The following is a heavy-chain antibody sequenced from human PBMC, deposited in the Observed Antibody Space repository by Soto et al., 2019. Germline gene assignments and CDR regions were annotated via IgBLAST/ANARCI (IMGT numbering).Heavy chain of an antibody. CDR2: ISAYNGNT. D-gene: IGHD3-3*01. CDR1: GYAFTGDG. Sequence: ASVKVSCKAAGYAFTGDGISWVRQAPGQGLEWMGWISAYNGNTNYAQKLQGRVTMTTDTSTSTAYMELRSLRSDDTAVYYCARGTLRFLEWLFGGAFDIWGQGTMVTVSS. J-gene: IGHJ3*02. V-gene: IGHV1-18*01. CDR3: ARGTLRFLEWLFGGAFDI.